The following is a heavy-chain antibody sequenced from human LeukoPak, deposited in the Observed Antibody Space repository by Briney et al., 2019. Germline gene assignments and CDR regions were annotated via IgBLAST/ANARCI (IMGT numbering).Heavy chain of an antibody. CDR1: GYTFTSYY. D-gene: IGHD6-19*01. CDR3: ARVRYSSGWYLGYYYGMDV. CDR2: INPSGGST. J-gene: IGHJ6*02. V-gene: IGHV1-46*01. Sequence: ASVKVSCKASGYTFTSYYMHWVRQAPGQGLEWMGIINPSGGSTSYAQKFQGRVTMTGDTSTSTVYMELSSLRSEDTAVYYCARVRYSSGWYLGYYYGMDVWGQGTTVTVSS.